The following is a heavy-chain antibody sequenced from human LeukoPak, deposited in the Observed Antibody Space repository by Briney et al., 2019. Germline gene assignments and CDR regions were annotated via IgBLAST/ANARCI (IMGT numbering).Heavy chain of an antibody. CDR3: ARGHTAMVTWLVLGTTGGRLADY. CDR1: GFTLNTYT. Sequence: KPGGSLRLSCAASGFTLNTYTMNWVRQAPGKGLEWVSSISSSSSYIYYADSVKGRFTISRDNAKNSLYLQMNSLRAEDTAVYYCARGHTAMVTWLVLGTTGGRLADYWGQGTLVTVSS. D-gene: IGHD5-18*01. V-gene: IGHV3-21*01. CDR2: ISSSSSYI. J-gene: IGHJ4*02.